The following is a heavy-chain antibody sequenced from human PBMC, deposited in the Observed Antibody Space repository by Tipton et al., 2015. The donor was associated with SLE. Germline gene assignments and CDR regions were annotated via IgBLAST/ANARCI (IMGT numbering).Heavy chain of an antibody. CDR2: IYYSGST. CDR1: GGSFSGYY. CDR3: AREPKGAAVDY. D-gene: IGHD6-25*01. J-gene: IGHJ4*02. Sequence: LRLSCAVYGGSFSGYYWSWIRQPPGKGLEWIGYIYYSGSTNYNPSLKSRVTISVDTSKNQFSLKLSSVTAADTAVYYCAREPKGAAVDYWGQGALVTASS. V-gene: IGHV4-59*01.